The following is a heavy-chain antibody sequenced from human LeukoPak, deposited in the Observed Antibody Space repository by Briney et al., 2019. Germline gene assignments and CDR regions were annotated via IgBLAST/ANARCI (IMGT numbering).Heavy chain of an antibody. J-gene: IGHJ4*02. D-gene: IGHD3-10*01. CDR1: GGTFSSYA. Sequence: AVKVSCKASGGTFSSYAISWVRQAPGQGLEWMGRIIPILGIANYAQKFQGRVTITADKTTSTAYMELSSLRSEDTAVYYCATGDYYYGSGSSFDYWGQGTRVTVSS. CDR3: ATGDYYYGSGSSFDY. V-gene: IGHV1-69*04. CDR2: IIPILGIA.